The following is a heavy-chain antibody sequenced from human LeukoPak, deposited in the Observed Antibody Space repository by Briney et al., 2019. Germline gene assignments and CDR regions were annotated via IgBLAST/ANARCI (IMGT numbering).Heavy chain of an antibody. D-gene: IGHD6-13*01. J-gene: IGHJ4*02. CDR1: GGSISSSSYS. Sequence: SETLPLTCSVSGGSISSSSYSRGSIRQPPGKGLEWIGSIYYSGSTYYNPSLKSRVTISVDTSKNQFSLKLSSVTAADTAVYYCASYSSSWSENYFDYWGQGTLVTVSS. CDR2: IYYSGST. V-gene: IGHV4-39*07. CDR3: ASYSSSWSENYFDY.